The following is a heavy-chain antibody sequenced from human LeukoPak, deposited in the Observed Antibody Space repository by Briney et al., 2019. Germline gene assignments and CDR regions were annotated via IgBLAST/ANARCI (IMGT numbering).Heavy chain of an antibody. CDR2: ISWDGGST. V-gene: IGHV3-43*01. J-gene: IGHJ6*03. Sequence: GGSLRLSCAASGFTFDDYTMHWVRQAPGKGLEWVSLISWDGGSTYYADSVKGRFTISRDNSKNSLYLQMNSLRTEDTALYYCAKGPFSHWDYYYYMDVWGKGITVTVSS. D-gene: IGHD7-27*01. CDR3: AKGPFSHWDYYYYMDV. CDR1: GFTFDDYT.